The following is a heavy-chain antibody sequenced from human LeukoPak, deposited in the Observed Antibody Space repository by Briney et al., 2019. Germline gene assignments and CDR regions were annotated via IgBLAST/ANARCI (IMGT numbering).Heavy chain of an antibody. D-gene: IGHD6-13*01. CDR2: FNHSGST. V-gene: IGHV4-34*01. CDR3: ARRYYSSSWLDY. J-gene: IGHJ4*02. CDR1: GGSFSGYY. Sequence: SETLSLTCAVYGGSFSGYYWSWIRQPPGKGLEWIGEFNHSGSTNYNPSLKSRVTISVDTSKNQFSLKLSSVTAADTAVYYCARRYYSSSWLDYWGQGTLVTVSS.